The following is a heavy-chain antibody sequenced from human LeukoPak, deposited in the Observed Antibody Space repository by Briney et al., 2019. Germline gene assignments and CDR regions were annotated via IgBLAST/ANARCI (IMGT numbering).Heavy chain of an antibody. V-gene: IGHV1-69*04. D-gene: IGHD4-17*01. J-gene: IGHJ6*02. CDR1: GGTLSSYA. Sequence: ASVKVSCKASGGTLSSYAISWVRQAPGQGLEWMGRIIPILGIANYAQKFQGRVTITADKSTSTAYMELSSLRSEDTAVYYCARDPGDYYYGMDVWGQGTTVTVSS. CDR3: ARDPGDYYYGMDV. CDR2: IIPILGIA.